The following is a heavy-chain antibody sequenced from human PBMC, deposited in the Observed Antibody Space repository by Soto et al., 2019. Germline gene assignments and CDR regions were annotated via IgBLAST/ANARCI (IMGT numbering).Heavy chain of an antibody. CDR3: ARGDNYYDSSGQFDY. V-gene: IGHV4-61*01. CDR2: IYYSGST. J-gene: IGHJ4*02. Sequence: SETLSLTCTVSGGSVSSGSYYWGWIRQPPGKGLEWIGYIYYSGSTNYNPSLKSRVTISVDTSKNQFSLKLSSVTAADTAVYYCARGDNYYDSSGQFDYWGQGTLVTVSS. D-gene: IGHD3-22*01. CDR1: GGSVSSGSYY.